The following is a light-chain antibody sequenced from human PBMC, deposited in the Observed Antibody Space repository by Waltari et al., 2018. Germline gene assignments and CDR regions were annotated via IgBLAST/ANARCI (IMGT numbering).Light chain of an antibody. CDR2: AAS. Sequence: DIQMTQSPSSLSASVGDRVTITCRAGRFINNYLNWYQQKPGKAPKLLIYAASTLHSGGPSRFSGSGSGTDFTLTVSSLQADDFATYYCLHTLTTPLTFGGGTIVDIK. CDR3: LHTLTTPLT. J-gene: IGKJ4*01. CDR1: RFINNY. V-gene: IGKV1-39*01.